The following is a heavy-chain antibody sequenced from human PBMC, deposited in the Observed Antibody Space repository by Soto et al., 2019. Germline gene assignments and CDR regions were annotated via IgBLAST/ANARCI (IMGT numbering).Heavy chain of an antibody. CDR2: IYYGGST. CDR1: GGSISSYY. CDR3: AKGDDHLYYSYYMDV. J-gene: IGHJ6*03. V-gene: IGHV4-59*01. Sequence: QVQLQESGPGLVKPSETLSLTCTVFGGSISSYYCSWIRQPPGKGLEWIGYIYYGGSTNYNPSPNRRRAISADTTNNHCSLMMSSVPAADTAVEYCAKGDDHLYYSYYMDVWGKGTTVTVSS.